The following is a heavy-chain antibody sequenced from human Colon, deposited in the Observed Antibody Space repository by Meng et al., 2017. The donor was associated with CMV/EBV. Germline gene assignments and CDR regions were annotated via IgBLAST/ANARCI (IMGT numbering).Heavy chain of an antibody. V-gene: IGHV4-34*01. CDR2: INHSGST. J-gene: IGHJ5*02. CDR1: GGSCSGYY. Sequence: LTCAVYGGSCSGYYWSWIRQPPGKGLEWIGEINHSGSTNYNPSLKSRVTISVDTSKNQFSLKLSSVTAADTAVYYCARVVLRYSNWFDPWGQGTLVTVSS. D-gene: IGHD3-9*01. CDR3: ARVVLRYSNWFDP.